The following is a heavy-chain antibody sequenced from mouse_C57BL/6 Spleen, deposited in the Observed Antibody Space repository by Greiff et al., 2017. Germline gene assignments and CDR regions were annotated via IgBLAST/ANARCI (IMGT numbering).Heavy chain of an antibody. CDR3: ARPSYYDYDEGFAY. CDR1: GYTFTSYW. Sequence: QVQLKQPGAELVKPGASVKMSCKASGYTFTSYWITWVKQRPGQGLEWIGDIYPGSGSTNYNEKFKSKATLTVDTSSSTAYMQLSSLTSEDSAVYYCARPSYYDYDEGFAYWGQGTLVTVSA. CDR2: IYPGSGST. V-gene: IGHV1-55*01. J-gene: IGHJ3*01. D-gene: IGHD2-4*01.